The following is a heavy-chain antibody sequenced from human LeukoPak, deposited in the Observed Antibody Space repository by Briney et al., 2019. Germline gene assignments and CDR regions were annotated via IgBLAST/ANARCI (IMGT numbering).Heavy chain of an antibody. J-gene: IGHJ4*02. Sequence: GGSLRLSCAASGFTFSSYGMSWVRQAPGKRLEWVSAISGSGGSTYYADSVKGRFTISRDNSKNTLYLQMNSLRAEDTAVYYCAKSLGNSYGNLDYWGQGTLVTVSS. D-gene: IGHD5-18*01. CDR2: ISGSGGST. V-gene: IGHV3-23*01. CDR1: GFTFSSYG. CDR3: AKSLGNSYGNLDY.